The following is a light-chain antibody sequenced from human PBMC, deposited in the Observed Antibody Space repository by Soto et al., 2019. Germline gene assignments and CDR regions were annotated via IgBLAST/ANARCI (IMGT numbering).Light chain of an antibody. CDR2: DAS. Sequence: DIQMTQSPSTLSASIGDRVTITCRASQSISTWLAWYQQKPGKAPKLLIYDASTLESGVPSRFSGSASGTEFTLTISSLQPDDFATYYCQQYSSYPYTFGQGTKVDIK. CDR3: QQYSSYPYT. V-gene: IGKV1-5*01. CDR1: QSISTW. J-gene: IGKJ2*01.